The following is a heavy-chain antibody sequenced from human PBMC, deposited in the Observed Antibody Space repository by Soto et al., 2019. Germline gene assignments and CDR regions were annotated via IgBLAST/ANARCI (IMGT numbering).Heavy chain of an antibody. CDR1: GFTFSNYW. CDR2: INSDGSST. J-gene: IGHJ4*02. V-gene: IGHV3-74*01. Sequence: GGSLRLSCAASGFTFSNYWMHWVRQAPGKGMVWVSRINSDGSSTSYADSVKGRSTISRDNAKNTLYLQMNSLGGEDTAVYYCGRVSYSSSWFIDYWGQGILVTVSS. CDR3: GRVSYSSSWFIDY. D-gene: IGHD6-13*01.